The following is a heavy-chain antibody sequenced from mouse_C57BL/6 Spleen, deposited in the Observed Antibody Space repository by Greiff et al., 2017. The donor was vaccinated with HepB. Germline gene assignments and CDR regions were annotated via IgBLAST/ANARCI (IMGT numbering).Heavy chain of an antibody. D-gene: IGHD1-1*01. CDR3: ARDGPYYYGRPNWYFDV. V-gene: IGHV7-1*01. Sequence: EVNVVESGGGLVQSGRSLRLSCATSGFTFSDFYMEWVRQAPGKGLEWIAASRNKANDYTTEYSASVKGRFIVSRDTSQSILYLQMNALRAEDTAIYYCARDGPYYYGRPNWYFDVWGTGTTVTVSS. CDR2: SRNKANDYTT. CDR1: GFTFSDFY. J-gene: IGHJ1*03.